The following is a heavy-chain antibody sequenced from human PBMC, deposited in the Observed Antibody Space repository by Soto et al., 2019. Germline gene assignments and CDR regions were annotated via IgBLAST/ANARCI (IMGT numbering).Heavy chain of an antibody. Sequence: ASVKVSCKVSGYTLTELSMHWVRQAPGKGLEWMGGFYTEDGETIYAQKFQGRVTMTEDTSTNPAYMELSSLRSEDTAVYYCATSGPGIAARSELDYWGQGTLVTVSS. CDR2: FYTEDGET. CDR3: ATSGPGIAARSELDY. CDR1: GYTLTELS. V-gene: IGHV1-24*01. J-gene: IGHJ4*02. D-gene: IGHD6-6*01.